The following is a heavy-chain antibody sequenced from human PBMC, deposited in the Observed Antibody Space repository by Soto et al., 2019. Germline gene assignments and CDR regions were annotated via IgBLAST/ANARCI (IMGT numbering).Heavy chain of an antibody. CDR1: GGSISSGGYY. J-gene: IGHJ5*02. D-gene: IGHD2-2*01. CDR3: ARGVVPADRGDWFDP. V-gene: IGHV4-31*03. CDR2: IYYSGST. Sequence: NPSETLSLTCTVSGGSISSGGYYWSWIRQHPGKGLEWIGYIYYSGSTYYNPSLKSRVTISVDTSKNQFSLKLSSVTAADTAVYYCARGVVPADRGDWFDPWGQGTLVTVSS.